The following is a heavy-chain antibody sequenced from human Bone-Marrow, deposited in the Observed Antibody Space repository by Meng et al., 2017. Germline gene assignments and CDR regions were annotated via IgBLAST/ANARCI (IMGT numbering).Heavy chain of an antibody. V-gene: IGHV1-46*01. Sequence: ASVKVSCKASGYTFTSYYFHWVRQAPGQGLEWMGIINPSGGSTSYAQKFQGRVTMTRDTSTSTVYMELSSLRSEDTAVYYCARDSPFYYYGMDVWGQGTTVTVSS. CDR3: ARDSPFYYYGMDV. CDR2: INPSGGST. CDR1: GYTFTSYY. J-gene: IGHJ6*02.